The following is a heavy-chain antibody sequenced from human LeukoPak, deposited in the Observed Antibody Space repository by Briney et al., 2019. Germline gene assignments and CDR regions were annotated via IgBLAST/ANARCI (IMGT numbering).Heavy chain of an antibody. Sequence: GGSLRLSCAASGFTFEDYSMHWVRQAPGKGLEWVSAISGSGGSTYYADSVKGRFTISRDNSKNTLYLQMNSLRAEDTAVYYCAKSHSYGSYTNFDYWGQGTLVTVSS. CDR2: ISGSGGST. CDR1: GFTFEDYS. D-gene: IGHD5-18*01. V-gene: IGHV3-23*01. CDR3: AKSHSYGSYTNFDY. J-gene: IGHJ4*02.